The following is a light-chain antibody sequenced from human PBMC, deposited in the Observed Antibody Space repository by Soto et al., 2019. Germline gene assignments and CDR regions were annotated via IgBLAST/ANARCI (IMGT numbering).Light chain of an antibody. CDR1: QTINNN. CDR3: QQYNNWPQT. Sequence: VMTQAAATLSVSPGERATLSCRASQTINNNVAWYQLKDGQVPRLVIYGASTRATDIPAGCSGSGCGTEYTLTISSLQSEDFAEYHCQQYNNWPQTFGQGTKVDIK. J-gene: IGKJ1*01. CDR2: GAS. V-gene: IGKV3-15*01.